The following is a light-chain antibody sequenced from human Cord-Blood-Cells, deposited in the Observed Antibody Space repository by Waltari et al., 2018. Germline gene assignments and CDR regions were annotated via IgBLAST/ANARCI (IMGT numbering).Light chain of an antibody. CDR1: PCVSSN. J-gene: IGKJ4*01. V-gene: IGKV3-15*01. CDR2: GAS. Sequence: DIVMTQSPATLSVPPGERATLSCRASPCVSSNLAWYQQKPGQAPRLLIYGASTRATGIPARFSGSGSGTEFTLTISSLQSEDFAVYYCQQYNNWPPLTFGGGTKVEIK. CDR3: QQYNNWPPLT.